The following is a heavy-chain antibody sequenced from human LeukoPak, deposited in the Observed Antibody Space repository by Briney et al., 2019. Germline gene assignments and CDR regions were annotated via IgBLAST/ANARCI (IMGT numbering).Heavy chain of an antibody. CDR1: GYTFTSYY. V-gene: IGHV1-46*01. CDR2: INPSGGGT. D-gene: IGHD6-19*01. Sequence: ASVKVSCKASGYTFTSYYMHWVRQAPGQGLEWMGIINPSGGGTSCAQKFQGRVTMTRDTSTSTVYMELSSLRSDDTAVYYCARDHAVAGPDYWGQGTLVTVSS. J-gene: IGHJ4*02. CDR3: ARDHAVAGPDY.